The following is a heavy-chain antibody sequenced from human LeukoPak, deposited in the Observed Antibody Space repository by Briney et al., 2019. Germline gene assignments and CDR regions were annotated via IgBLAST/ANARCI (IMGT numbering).Heavy chain of an antibody. V-gene: IGHV3-21*01. CDR2: IGSSSSYI. D-gene: IGHD3-22*01. CDR3: ARDTYYYDSSGYYYY. Sequence: GGSLRLSCAASGFTFSSYSMNWVRQAPGKGLEWVSSIGSSSSYIYYADSVKGRFTISRDNAKNSLYLQMNSLRAEDTAVYYCARDTYYYDSSGYYYYWGQGTLVTVSS. J-gene: IGHJ4*02. CDR1: GFTFSSYS.